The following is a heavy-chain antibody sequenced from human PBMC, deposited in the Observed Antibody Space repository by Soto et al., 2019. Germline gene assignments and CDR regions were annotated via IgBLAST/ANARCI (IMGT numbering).Heavy chain of an antibody. D-gene: IGHD3-22*01. CDR2: ISSSGSII. J-gene: IGHJ4*02. V-gene: IGHV3-11*01. CDR3: ARDQGYYESSGYFDY. Sequence: GGSLRLSCAASGFTFSDYYMSWIRQAPGKGLEWVSYISSSGSIIYYADSVKGRFTISRDNARNSLYLQMNSLRAEDTAVYYCARDQGYYESSGYFDYWGQGTLVTVSS. CDR1: GFTFSDYY.